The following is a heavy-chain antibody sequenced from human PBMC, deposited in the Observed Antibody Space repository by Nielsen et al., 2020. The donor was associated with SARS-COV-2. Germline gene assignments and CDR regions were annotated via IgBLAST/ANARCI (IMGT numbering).Heavy chain of an antibody. CDR1: GFTFSSYA. Sequence: GESLKISCAASGFTFSSYAMSWVRQAPGKGLEWVSGISGSGGSTYYADSVKGRFTISRDNSKNTLYLQMNSLRAEDTAVYYCAKSLYDILTGYLGDWGQGTLVTVSS. D-gene: IGHD3-9*01. J-gene: IGHJ4*02. V-gene: IGHV3-23*01. CDR2: ISGSGGST. CDR3: AKSLYDILTGYLGD.